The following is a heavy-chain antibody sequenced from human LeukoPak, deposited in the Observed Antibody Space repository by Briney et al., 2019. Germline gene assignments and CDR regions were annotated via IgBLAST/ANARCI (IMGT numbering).Heavy chain of an antibody. D-gene: IGHD2-21*02. CDR1: GGTFSSYA. Sequence: ASVKVSCKASGGTFSSYAISWVRQAPGQGLEWMGGIIPIFGTANYAQKFQGRVTITADESTSTAYMELSSLRSEDTAVYYCARVKHIVVVTATPGGAFDIWGQGTMVTVSS. CDR3: ARVKHIVVVTATPGGAFDI. V-gene: IGHV1-69*13. J-gene: IGHJ3*02. CDR2: IIPIFGTA.